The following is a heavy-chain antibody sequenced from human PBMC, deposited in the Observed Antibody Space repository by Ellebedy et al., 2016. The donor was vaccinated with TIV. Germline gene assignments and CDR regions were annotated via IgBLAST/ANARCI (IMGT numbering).Heavy chain of an antibody. CDR3: ARDRLVATILDYYYGMDV. J-gene: IGHJ6*02. D-gene: IGHD5-12*01. Sequence: ASVKVSCXASGYTFSNYGITWVRQAPGQGLEWMGWISAYNGNTNYALKLQGRVTMTTDSSTGTAYMELRSLTSDDTAVYYCARDRLVATILDYYYGMDVWGQGTTVTVSS. V-gene: IGHV1-18*01. CDR2: ISAYNGNT. CDR1: GYTFSNYG.